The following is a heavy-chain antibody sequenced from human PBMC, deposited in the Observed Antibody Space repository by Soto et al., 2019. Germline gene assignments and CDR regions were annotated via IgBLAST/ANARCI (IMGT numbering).Heavy chain of an antibody. Sequence: GGSLRLSCAASGFTFSSYGIHWVRQAPGKGLEWVAAISYDGSNKHYADSVKGRFTISGDDAKNSVYLQIDSLRDEDTALYYCSRSPEVGVRGAYWGQGTLVTVSS. CDR2: ISYDGSNK. V-gene: IGHV3-30*03. D-gene: IGHD3-16*01. CDR3: SRSPEVGVRGAY. J-gene: IGHJ4*02. CDR1: GFTFSSYG.